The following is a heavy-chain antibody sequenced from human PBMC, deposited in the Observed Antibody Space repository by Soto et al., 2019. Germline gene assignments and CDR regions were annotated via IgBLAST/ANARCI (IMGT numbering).Heavy chain of an antibody. CDR3: AKDCREGQSTDYYFDY. J-gene: IGHJ4*02. V-gene: IGHV3-23*01. Sequence: EVQLLESGGDLIQPGGSLRLSCAASGFTFSSYAMSWVRQAPGKGLEWVSGITPSGRSSYYADSVKDRFTISRDNSKSTLSLQMNSLRADDTAVYFCAKDCREGQSTDYYFDYWGQGTLVTVSS. CDR2: ITPSGRSS. CDR1: GFTFSSYA. D-gene: IGHD1-26*01.